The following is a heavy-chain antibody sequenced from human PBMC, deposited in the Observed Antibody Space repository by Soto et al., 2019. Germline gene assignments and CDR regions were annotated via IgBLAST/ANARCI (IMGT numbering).Heavy chain of an antibody. CDR2: ISTSSSTI. V-gene: IGHV3-48*01. CDR3: ARGSYYESGSKGTMDV. Sequence: EVQLVESGGGLVQPGGSLRLSCAASGFTFSSYSMNWVRQAPGKGLEWVSYISTSSSTIYYADFVKGRFTISRDAAKSALYLQVNSLRAEDTAVYYCARGSYYESGSKGTMDVWGEGTTVTVSS. D-gene: IGHD3-10*01. J-gene: IGHJ6*03. CDR1: GFTFSSYS.